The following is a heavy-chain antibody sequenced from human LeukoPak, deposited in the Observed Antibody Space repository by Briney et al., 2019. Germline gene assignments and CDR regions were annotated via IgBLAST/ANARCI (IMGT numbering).Heavy chain of an antibody. CDR1: GVTFSSYA. D-gene: IGHD3-10*01. CDR3: TRSSGSGDFDY. J-gene: IGHJ4*02. V-gene: IGHV1-69*05. CDR2: IIPIFGTA. Sequence: SVKVSCKASGVTFSSYAISWVRQAPGQGLEWMGGIIPIFGTANYAQKFQGRVTITTDASTSTAYMELSSLRSEDTAVYYCTRSSGSGDFDYWGQGTLVTVSS.